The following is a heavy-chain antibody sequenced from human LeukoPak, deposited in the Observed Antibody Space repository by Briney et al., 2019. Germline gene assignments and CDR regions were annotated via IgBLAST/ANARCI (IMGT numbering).Heavy chain of an antibody. V-gene: IGHV3-53*01. J-gene: IGHJ4*02. D-gene: IGHD3-10*01. CDR2: IYPDGRT. CDR1: GVTVSSIY. CDR3: ATLKGWYGEGCFDC. Sequence: GGSLRLSCAASGVTVSSIYMGWVRQAPGKGLDWVSVIYPDGRTYYTESVKGRFTISRDSCENSLFLQMNSLRAEDTAVYYCATLKGWYGEGCFDCWGQGTLVTVSS.